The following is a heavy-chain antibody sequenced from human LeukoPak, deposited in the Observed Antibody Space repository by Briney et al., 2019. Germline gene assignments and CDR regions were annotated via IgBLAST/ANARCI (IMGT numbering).Heavy chain of an antibody. V-gene: IGHV3-74*01. CDR1: GFTFSSYW. J-gene: IGHJ4*02. CDR3: ASPRLYCSSTSCYAGNFDY. Sequence: GGSLRLSCAASGFTFSSYWMHWVRQAPGKGLVWVSRINSDGSSTSYADSVKGRFTISRDNAKNTLYLQMNSLRAEDTAVYYCASPRLYCSSTSCYAGNFDYWGQGTLVTVSS. D-gene: IGHD2-2*01. CDR2: INSDGSST.